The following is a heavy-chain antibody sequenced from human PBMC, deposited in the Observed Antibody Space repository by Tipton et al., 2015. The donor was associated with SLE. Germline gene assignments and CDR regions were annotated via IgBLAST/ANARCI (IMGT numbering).Heavy chain of an antibody. V-gene: IGHV4-31*03. D-gene: IGHD5-12*01. J-gene: IGHJ4*02. Sequence: TLSLTCTVSGGSISSSSYYWGWIRQHPDKVLEWIGYIYYTGTTQYNPSLKSRLTISLDTSKNQFSLRLSSVTAADTATYYCARAGEYGDYEATDYWGQGTLVTVSS. CDR1: GGSISSSSYY. CDR3: ARAGEYGDYEATDY. CDR2: IYYTGTT.